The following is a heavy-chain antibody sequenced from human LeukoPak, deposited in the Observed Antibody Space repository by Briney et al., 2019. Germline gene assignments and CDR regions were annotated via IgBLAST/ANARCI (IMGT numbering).Heavy chain of an antibody. CDR2: INPNSGGT. CDR3: ARGVTYYYDSSGLKPGAFDI. Sequence: ASVKVSCKASGYTFTGYYMHWVRQAPGQGLEWMGWINPNSGGTNYAQKFQGRVTMTRDTSISTAYIELRSLRSDDTAVYYCARGVTYYYDSSGLKPGAFDIWGQGTMVTVSS. V-gene: IGHV1-2*02. CDR1: GYTFTGYY. D-gene: IGHD3-22*01. J-gene: IGHJ3*02.